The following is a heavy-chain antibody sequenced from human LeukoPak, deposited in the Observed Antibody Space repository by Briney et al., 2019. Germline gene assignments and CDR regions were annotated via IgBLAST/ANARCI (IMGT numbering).Heavy chain of an antibody. CDR3: ARQASGNDAHRFDP. CDR2: IRYSGST. Sequence: SETLSLTYTVSGGSVTYYYWSWIRQPPGKDLEWIGYIRYSGSTNYNPSLKSRATISIDTSNNEFYLKLSSVTAADTAMYYCARQASGNDAHRFDPWGQGTLVTVSS. CDR1: GGSVTYYY. D-gene: IGHD2-8*01. J-gene: IGHJ5*02. V-gene: IGHV4-59*08.